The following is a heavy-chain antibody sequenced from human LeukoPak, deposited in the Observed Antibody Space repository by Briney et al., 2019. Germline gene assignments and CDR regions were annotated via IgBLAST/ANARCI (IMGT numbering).Heavy chain of an antibody. CDR3: ARGTPPDI. Sequence: GGSLRLSCAASEFTFSTYEMNWVRQAPGKGLEWVSYISRTGSTIDYADSVEGRFTISRDSSKNTLYLQMNSLRAEDTAVYFCARGTPPDIWGQGTMVTVSS. CDR1: EFTFSTYE. CDR2: ISRTGSTI. V-gene: IGHV3-48*03. J-gene: IGHJ3*02.